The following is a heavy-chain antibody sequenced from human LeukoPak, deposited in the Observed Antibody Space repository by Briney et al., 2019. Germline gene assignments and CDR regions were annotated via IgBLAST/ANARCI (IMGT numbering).Heavy chain of an antibody. CDR3: ARGENDIFTYDLGNWFDP. J-gene: IGHJ5*02. CDR2: INHSGST. V-gene: IGHV4-34*01. D-gene: IGHD3-9*01. CDR1: GGSVSGYY. Sequence: SETLSLTCAVYGGSVSGYYWSWIRQPQGKGLEWIGEINHSGSTNYNPSLKSRVTISVDTSKNQFSLKLSSVTAADTAVYYCARGENDIFTYDLGNWFDPWGQGTLVTVSS.